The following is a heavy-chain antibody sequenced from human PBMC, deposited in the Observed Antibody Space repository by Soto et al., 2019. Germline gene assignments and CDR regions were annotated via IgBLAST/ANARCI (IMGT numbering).Heavy chain of an antibody. CDR2: INHSGSV. V-gene: IGHV4-34*01. J-gene: IGHJ4*02. D-gene: IGHD3-16*01. CDR3: AGAGAALFQVSIGGLDY. CDR1: GGAFNGYY. Sequence: SETLSLTCAVNGGAFNGYYWTWIRQPPGKGLEWIGEINHSGSVDYNPSLNSRVTFSIDTSKKQFSLALTSATAADTAVYYGAGAGAALFQVSIGGLDYWGQGSLVTVSS.